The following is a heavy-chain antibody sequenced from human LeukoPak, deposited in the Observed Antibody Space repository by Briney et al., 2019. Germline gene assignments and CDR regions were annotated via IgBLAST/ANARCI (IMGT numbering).Heavy chain of an antibody. Sequence: SVKVSCKASGGTFSSYAISWVRQAPGQGLGWMGGIIPIFGTANYAQKFQGRVTITADKSTSTAYMELSSLRSEDTAVYYCARDRVARGYFDYWGQGTLVTVSS. J-gene: IGHJ4*02. CDR1: GGTFSSYA. CDR2: IIPIFGTA. V-gene: IGHV1-69*06. D-gene: IGHD3-10*01. CDR3: ARDRVARGYFDY.